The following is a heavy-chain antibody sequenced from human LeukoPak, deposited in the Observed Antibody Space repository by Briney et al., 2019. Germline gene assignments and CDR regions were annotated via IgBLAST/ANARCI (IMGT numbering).Heavy chain of an antibody. Sequence: GGSLRLSCAASGFTFSSFAMSWVRQAPGKGLERVSTITDSGANTYYADSVKGRFTISRDNSKNTLYLQMNSLRAEDTAVYYCARLWGLGCSSTSCYEARGAFDYWGQGTLVTVSS. V-gene: IGHV3-23*01. CDR1: GFTFSSFA. J-gene: IGHJ4*02. D-gene: IGHD2-2*01. CDR3: ARLWGLGCSSTSCYEARGAFDY. CDR2: ITDSGANT.